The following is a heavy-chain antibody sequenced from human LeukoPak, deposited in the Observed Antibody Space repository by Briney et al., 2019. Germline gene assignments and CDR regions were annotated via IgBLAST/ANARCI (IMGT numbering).Heavy chain of an antibody. CDR2: INPNSGGS. CDR1: GYTFTDYY. D-gene: IGHD6-6*01. CDR3: ARTSIAARRADFDY. V-gene: IGHV1-2*02. J-gene: IGHJ4*02. Sequence: ASVKVSCKASGYTFTDYYINWVRQAPGQGLEWMGWINPNSGGSNFAQKFQGRVTMTRDTSINTAYMELNRLKSDDTAVYYCARTSIAARRADFDYWGQGTVVTVSS.